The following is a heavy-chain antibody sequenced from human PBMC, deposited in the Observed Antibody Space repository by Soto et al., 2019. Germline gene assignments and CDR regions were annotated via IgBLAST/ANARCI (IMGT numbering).Heavy chain of an antibody. J-gene: IGHJ6*02. D-gene: IGHD2-2*01. CDR3: ARDKRDIVVVPSHNYYYYYGMDV. CDR2: INPSGGST. Sequence: QVQLVQSGAEVKKPGASVKVSCKASGYTFTSYYMHWVRQAPGQGLEWMGIINPSGGSTSYGQKFQGRVTMTRDTSTSTVYMELSSLRSEDTAVYYCARDKRDIVVVPSHNYYYYYGMDVWGQGTTVTVSS. CDR1: GYTFTSYY. V-gene: IGHV1-46*01.